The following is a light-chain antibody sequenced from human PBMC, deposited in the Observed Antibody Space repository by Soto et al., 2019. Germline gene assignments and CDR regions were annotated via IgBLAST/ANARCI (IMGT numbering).Light chain of an antibody. CDR1: QSVGSSY. Sequence: EIVLTQSPGTLSLSPGERATLSCRASQSVGSSYLAWYQQKPVQAPRLLIYGASSRATGIPDRFSGSGSGTDFTLTISRLEPEAFAVYYCQQYGSSSWTFGQGTKVEIK. CDR3: QQYGSSSWT. V-gene: IGKV3-20*01. CDR2: GAS. J-gene: IGKJ1*01.